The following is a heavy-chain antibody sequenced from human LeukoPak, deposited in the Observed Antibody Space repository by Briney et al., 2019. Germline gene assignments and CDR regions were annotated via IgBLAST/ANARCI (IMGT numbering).Heavy chain of an antibody. Sequence: ASVTVSCKASGYTFTAYTISWVRQAPGQGREWMGWISGYNGNTNYAQKVQGRVTMTTDTSTSTAYMELRSLRSDDTAVYYCARSPARGYDILTGYNDYWGQGTLVTVSS. D-gene: IGHD3-9*01. J-gene: IGHJ4*02. CDR1: GYTFTAYT. V-gene: IGHV1-18*01. CDR2: ISGYNGNT. CDR3: ARSPARGYDILTGYNDY.